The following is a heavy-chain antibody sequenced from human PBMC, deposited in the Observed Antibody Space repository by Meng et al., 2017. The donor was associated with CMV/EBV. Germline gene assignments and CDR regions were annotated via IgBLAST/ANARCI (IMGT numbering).Heavy chain of an antibody. CDR2: ISSSSSYI. CDR3: ARVKCSSTSCYIRDYYYGMDV. CDR1: GFTFSSYS. Sequence: GGSLRLSCAASGFTFSSYSMNWVRQAPGKGLEWVSSISSSSSYIYYADSVKGRFTISRDNAKNSLYLKMHSLRAEDTAVYYCARVKCSSTSCYIRDYYYGMDVWGQGTTVTVSS. J-gene: IGHJ6*02. D-gene: IGHD2-2*02. V-gene: IGHV3-21*01.